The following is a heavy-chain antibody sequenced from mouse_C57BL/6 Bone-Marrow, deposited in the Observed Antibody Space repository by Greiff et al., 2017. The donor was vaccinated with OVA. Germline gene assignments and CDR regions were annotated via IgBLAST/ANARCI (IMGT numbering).Heavy chain of an antibody. V-gene: IGHV1-26*01. J-gene: IGHJ4*01. CDR3: ARDGLYAMDY. CDR2: INPNNGGT. D-gene: IGHD2-3*01. CDR1: GYTFTDYY. Sequence: EVKLQQSGPELVKPGASVKISCKASGYTFTDYYMNWVKQSPGKSLEWIGDINPNNGGTRYNQKFKGKATLTVEKSSSTAYMELRSLTSEDSAVYYCARDGLYAMDYWGQGTSVTVSS.